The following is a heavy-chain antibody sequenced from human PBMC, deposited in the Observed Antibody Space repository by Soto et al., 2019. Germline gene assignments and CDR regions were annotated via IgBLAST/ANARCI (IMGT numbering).Heavy chain of an antibody. V-gene: IGHV3-33*01. Sequence: QVQRVESGGGVVQPGRSLRLSCAASGFIFNRYGMHWVRQVPGKGLEWVADIWYDGSNKNYADSVKGRFTISRDNSKNTLYRQMNRLRAEDTAVYYCARGPGRPPRRYFGMDVWGQGTTVTVSS. CDR3: ARGPGRPPRRYFGMDV. CDR2: IWYDGSNK. J-gene: IGHJ6*02. CDR1: GFIFNRYG.